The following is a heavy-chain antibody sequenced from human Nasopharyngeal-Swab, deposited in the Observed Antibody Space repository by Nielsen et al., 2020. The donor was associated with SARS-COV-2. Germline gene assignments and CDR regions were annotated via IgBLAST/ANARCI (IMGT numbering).Heavy chain of an antibody. CDR3: ARQGAVAGYYYYYMDV. CDR2: IYPGDSDT. D-gene: IGHD6-19*01. CDR1: GYSFTSYW. J-gene: IGHJ6*03. V-gene: IGHV5-51*01. Sequence: KVSCKGSGYSFTSYWIGWVRQMPGKGLEWMGIIYPGDSDTRYSPSFQGQVTISADKSISTAYLQWSSLKASDTAMYYCARQGAVAGYYYYYMDVWGKGTMVTVSS.